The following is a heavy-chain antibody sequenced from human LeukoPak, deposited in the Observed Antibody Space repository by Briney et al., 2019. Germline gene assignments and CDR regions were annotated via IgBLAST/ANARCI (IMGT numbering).Heavy chain of an antibody. Sequence: ETLSLTCTVSGGSISSYYWSWVRQAPGKGLEWVANIKPDGSEKYYVDSVKGRFTISRDNAKNSLYLQMNSLRAEDTAVYYCARLGDIVVAPGAAGLAAAGPFDYWGQGTLVTVSS. D-gene: IGHD2-2*01. CDR1: GGSISSYY. V-gene: IGHV3-7*01. CDR2: IKPDGSEK. J-gene: IGHJ4*02. CDR3: ARLGDIVVAPGAAGLAAAGPFDY.